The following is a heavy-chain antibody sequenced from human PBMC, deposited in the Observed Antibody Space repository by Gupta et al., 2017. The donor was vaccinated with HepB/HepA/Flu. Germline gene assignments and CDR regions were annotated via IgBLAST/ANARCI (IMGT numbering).Heavy chain of an antibody. CDR3: AREPKEGYYYYYYYMDV. V-gene: IGHV3-21*01. CDR1: GFPFSSYS. CDR2: ISSSSSYI. J-gene: IGHJ6*03. Sequence: EVQLVESGGGLVKPGGSLRLSCAASGFPFSSYSMNWVRQAPGKGLEWVSSISSSSSYIYYADSVKGRFTISRDNAKNSLYLQMNSLRAEDTAVYYCAREPKEGYYYYYYYMDVWGKGTTVTVSS.